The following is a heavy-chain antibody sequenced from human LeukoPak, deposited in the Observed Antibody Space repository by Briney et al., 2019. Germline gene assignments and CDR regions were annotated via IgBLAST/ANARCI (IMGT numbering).Heavy chain of an antibody. CDR2: INPSGGST. J-gene: IGHJ4*02. Sequence: ASVTDSCKASGYTFTSNFIHWGPQAPGQGLVWMGIINPSGGSTSYAQKFQGGVTMTRDTSTSTVYMELSSLRSEDTAVYYCARESERGYSYGYALDYWGQGTLVTVSS. CDR1: GYTFTSNF. CDR3: ARESERGYSYGYALDY. D-gene: IGHD5-18*01. V-gene: IGHV1-46*01.